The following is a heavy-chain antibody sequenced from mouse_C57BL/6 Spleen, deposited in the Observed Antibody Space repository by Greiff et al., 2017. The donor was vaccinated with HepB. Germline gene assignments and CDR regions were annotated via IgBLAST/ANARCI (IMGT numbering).Heavy chain of an antibody. V-gene: IGHV10-1*01. CDR3: VREAHASALAY. Sequence: EVQRVESGGGLVQPKGSLKLSCAASGFSFNTYAMNWVRQAPGKGLEWVARIRSKSNNYATYYADSVKDRFTISRDDSESMIYLQMNNLKTEDTAMYYCVREAHASALAYWGQGTLVTVSA. J-gene: IGHJ3*01. CDR1: GFSFNTYA. CDR2: IRSKSNNYAT.